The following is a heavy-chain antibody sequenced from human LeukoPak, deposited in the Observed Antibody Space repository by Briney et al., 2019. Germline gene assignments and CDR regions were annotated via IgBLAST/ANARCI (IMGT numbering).Heavy chain of an antibody. V-gene: IGHV3-21*01. CDR3: ARDLYDSGAYSSPIDY. Sequence: GGSLRLSCAASGFTFSSYSMNWVRPAPGKGLEWVSSISSSSSYIHSADSVKGRFTISRDNAKNSLYLQMNSLRAEDTAVYYCARDLYDSGAYSSPIDYWGPGTLVTVSS. D-gene: IGHD3-22*01. J-gene: IGHJ4*02. CDR1: GFTFSSYS. CDR2: ISSSSSYI.